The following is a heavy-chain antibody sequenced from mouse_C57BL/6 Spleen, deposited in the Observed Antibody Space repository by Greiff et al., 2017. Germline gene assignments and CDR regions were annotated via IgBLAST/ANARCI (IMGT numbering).Heavy chain of an antibody. D-gene: IGHD2-4*01. CDR2: IDPSDSYT. CDR3: ARTDDYDGYFDV. J-gene: IGHJ1*03. V-gene: IGHV1-59*01. CDR1: GYTFTSYW. Sequence: VQLQQPGAELVRPGTSVKLSCKASGYTFTSYWMHWVKQRPGQGLEWIGVIDPSDSYTNYNQKFKGKATLTVDTSSSTAYMQLSSLTSEDSAVYYCARTDDYDGYFDVWGTGTTVTVSS.